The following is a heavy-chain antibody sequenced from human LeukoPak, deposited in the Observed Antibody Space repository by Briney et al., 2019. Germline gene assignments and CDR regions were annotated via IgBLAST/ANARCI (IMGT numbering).Heavy chain of an antibody. CDR3: ARENDSSGWYYFDY. CDR1: EFSVGSNY. Sequence: PGGSLRLSCAASEFSVGSNYMTWVRQAPGKGLEWVSLIYSGGSTYYADSVKGRFTISRDNSKNTLYLQMNRLRAEDTAVYYCARENDSSGWYYFDYWGQGTLVTVSS. CDR2: IYSGGST. D-gene: IGHD6-19*01. V-gene: IGHV3-66*01. J-gene: IGHJ4*02.